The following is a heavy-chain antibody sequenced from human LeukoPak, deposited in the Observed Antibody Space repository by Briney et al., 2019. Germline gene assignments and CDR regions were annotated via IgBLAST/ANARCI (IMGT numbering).Heavy chain of an antibody. J-gene: IGHJ4*02. D-gene: IGHD6-13*01. CDR2: IYSGGST. CDR3: ARDRDSYTSTWYGY. Sequence: PGGSLRLSCAASGFTVSSNYMSWVRQAPGKGLEWVSVIYSGGSTYYADSVKGRFTISRDNSKNTLYLQMNSLRAEDTAVYYCARDRDSYTSTWYGYWGQGTLVTVSS. CDR1: GFTVSSNY. V-gene: IGHV3-66*01.